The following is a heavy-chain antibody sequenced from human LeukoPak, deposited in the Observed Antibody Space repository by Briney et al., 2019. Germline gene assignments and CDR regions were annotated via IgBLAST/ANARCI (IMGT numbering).Heavy chain of an antibody. D-gene: IGHD3-22*01. J-gene: IGHJ5*02. CDR2: VYHSGST. CDR1: GYSISSGYY. Sequence: SETLSLTCTVSGYSISSGYYWGWVRQPPGKGLECIGSVYHSGSTYYNPSLKSRVTISVDTSKNQFSLKLISVTAADTAVYYCARDLDYYDSTWFDPWGQGTLVTVSS. V-gene: IGHV4-38-2*02. CDR3: ARDLDYYDSTWFDP.